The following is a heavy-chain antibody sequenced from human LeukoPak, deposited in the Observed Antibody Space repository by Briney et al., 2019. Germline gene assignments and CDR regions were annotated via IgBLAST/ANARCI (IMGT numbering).Heavy chain of an antibody. V-gene: IGHV3-23*01. CDR2: ISGSGGST. D-gene: IGHD6-13*01. CDR1: GFTFSSYA. CDR3: ARTDTSSWYGRFDY. Sequence: GGSLRLSCAASGFTFSSYAMSWVRQAPGKGLEWVSAISGSGGSTYYADSVKGRFTISRDNSKSTLYLQMNSLRAEDTAVYYCARTDTSSWYGRFDYWGQGTLVTVSS. J-gene: IGHJ4*02.